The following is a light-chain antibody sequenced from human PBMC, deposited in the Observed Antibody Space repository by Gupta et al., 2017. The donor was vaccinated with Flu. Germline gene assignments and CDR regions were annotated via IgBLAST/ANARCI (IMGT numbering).Light chain of an antibody. CDR2: EVS. CDR3: CSYARHNTVV. V-gene: IGLV2-23*02. J-gene: IGLJ3*02. Sequence: TNSDIGHFNLVSWYQHLPDNGPTLLMSEVSKRPSGVSSRFSGSKSVNTASVPISGLQIEDDGDYFCCSYARHNTVVFGGGTKLTVL. CDR1: NSDIGHFNL.